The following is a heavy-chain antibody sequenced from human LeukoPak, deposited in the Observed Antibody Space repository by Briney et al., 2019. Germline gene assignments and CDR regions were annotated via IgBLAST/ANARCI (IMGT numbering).Heavy chain of an antibody. Sequence: SQTLSLTCAVSGASISSGGYSWSWIRQPPGKGLEWIGYIYHSGSTYSNPSLKSRVSISVDRSKSQFSLNLSSVTAADTAVYYCARESPYYYGIDVWGQGTTVTVSS. V-gene: IGHV4-30-2*01. CDR3: ARESPYYYGIDV. CDR2: IYHSGST. CDR1: GASISSGGYS. J-gene: IGHJ6*02.